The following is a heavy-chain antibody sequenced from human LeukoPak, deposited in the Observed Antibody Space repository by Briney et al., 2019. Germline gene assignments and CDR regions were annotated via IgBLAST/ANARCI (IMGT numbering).Heavy chain of an antibody. V-gene: IGHV3-23*01. CDR1: GFTFSSYG. CDR3: ARDYTGGWNDY. J-gene: IGHJ4*02. Sequence: PGGSLRLSCAASGFTFSSYGMSWVRQAPGKGLEWVSAISATGGTTYYADSVKGRFTISRDNAKNSLYLQMNSLRADDTAVYYCARDYTGGWNDYWGQGTLVTVSS. D-gene: IGHD7-27*01. CDR2: ISATGGTT.